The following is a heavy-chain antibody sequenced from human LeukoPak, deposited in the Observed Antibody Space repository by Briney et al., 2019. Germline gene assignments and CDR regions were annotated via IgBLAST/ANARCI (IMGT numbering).Heavy chain of an antibody. J-gene: IGHJ4*02. V-gene: IGHV4-4*09. Sequence: SETLSLTCTVSGGSISSYYWSRIRQPPGKGLEWIGYIYTSGSTNYNPSLKSRVTISVDTSKNQFSLKLSSVTAADTAVYYCARRRKVEMATLNDYYFDYWGQGTLVTVSS. CDR3: ARRRKVEMATLNDYYFDY. CDR1: GGSISSYY. D-gene: IGHD5-24*01. CDR2: IYTSGST.